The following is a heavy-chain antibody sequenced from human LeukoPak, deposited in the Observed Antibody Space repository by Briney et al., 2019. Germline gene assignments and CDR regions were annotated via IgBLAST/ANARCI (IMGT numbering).Heavy chain of an antibody. V-gene: IGHV4-38-2*02. Sequence: SETLSPTCTVSGYSISSGYYWGWVRQPPGKGLEWIGSIYHSGSTYYNPSLKSRVTISVDTSKNQFSLKLSSVTAADTAVYYCARDHIAGKRERRGQLEGLLLDWGQGTLVTVSS. CDR1: GYSISSGYY. CDR2: IYHSGST. CDR3: ARDHIAGKRERRGQLEGLLLD. J-gene: IGHJ4*02. D-gene: IGHD6-6*01.